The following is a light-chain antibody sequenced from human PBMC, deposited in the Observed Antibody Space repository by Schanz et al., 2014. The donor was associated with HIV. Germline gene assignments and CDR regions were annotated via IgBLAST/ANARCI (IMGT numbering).Light chain of an antibody. CDR3: QQFYTLPYT. V-gene: IGKV4-1*01. Sequence: DIVMTQSPDSLAVSLGERATINCKSSQSVLSTSPNRNYFAWYQQKPGQPPKLLIYWASIRESGVPDRFSGSGSGTDFTLTISTLQAEDVAVYYCQQFYTLPYTFGQGTKLEIK. CDR2: WAS. J-gene: IGKJ2*01. CDR1: QSVLSTSPNRNY.